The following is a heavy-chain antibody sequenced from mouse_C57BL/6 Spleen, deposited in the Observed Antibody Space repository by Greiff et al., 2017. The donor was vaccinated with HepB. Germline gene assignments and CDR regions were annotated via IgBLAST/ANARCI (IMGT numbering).Heavy chain of an antibody. D-gene: IGHD2-1*01. Sequence: EVQRVESGPVLVKPGASVKMSCKASGYTFTDYYMNWVKQSHGKSLEWIGVINPYNGGTSYNQKFKGKATLTVDKSSSTAYMELNSLTSEDSAVYYCARDYGNYAYWNFDVWGTGTTVTVSS. V-gene: IGHV1-19*01. CDR2: INPYNGGT. CDR3: ARDYGNYAYWNFDV. CDR1: GYTFTDYY. J-gene: IGHJ1*03.